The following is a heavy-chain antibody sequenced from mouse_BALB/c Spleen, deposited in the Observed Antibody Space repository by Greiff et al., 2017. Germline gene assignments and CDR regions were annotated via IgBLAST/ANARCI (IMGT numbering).Heavy chain of an antibody. V-gene: IGHV6-6*02. J-gene: IGHJ3*01. CDR3: TRGDDGYYVRFAY. D-gene: IGHD2-3*01. CDR2: IRLKSNNYAT. Sequence: EVKLVESGGGLVQPGGSMKLSCVASGFTFSNYWMNWVRQSPEKGLEWVAEIRLKSNNYATHYAESVKGRFTISRDDSKSSVYLQMNNLRAEDTGIYYCTRGDDGYYVRFAYWGQGTLVTVSA. CDR1: GFTFSNYW.